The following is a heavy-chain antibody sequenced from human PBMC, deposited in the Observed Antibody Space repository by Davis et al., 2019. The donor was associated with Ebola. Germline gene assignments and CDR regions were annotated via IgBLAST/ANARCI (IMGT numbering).Heavy chain of an antibody. CDR1: GFTFSNAW. CDR3: VRRTTDNSWGYFDY. Sequence: GESLKISCAASGFTFSNAWMSWVRQAPGKGLEWVGRIRSKPNNYATAYAASVKGRFTVSRDDSKNMVSLQMNSLKIEDTAVYYCVRRTTDNSWGYFDYWGQGTLVTVSS. J-gene: IGHJ4*02. D-gene: IGHD3-22*01. V-gene: IGHV3-73*01. CDR2: IRSKPNNYAT.